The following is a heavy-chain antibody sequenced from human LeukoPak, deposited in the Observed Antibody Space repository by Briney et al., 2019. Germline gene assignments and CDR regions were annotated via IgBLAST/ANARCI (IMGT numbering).Heavy chain of an antibody. CDR2: LSSSGSST. CDR1: GFTFTKYA. V-gene: IGHV3-23*01. D-gene: IGHD4-17*01. J-gene: IGHJ4*02. CDR3: AKVSDYGDYPDY. Sequence: GGSLRLSCAASGFTFTKYAMSWVRQAPGKGLEWVSALSSSGSSTYFADSVKGRFTVSRDNSKNTLFLQMNSLRADDTAVYYCAKVSDYGDYPDYWGQGTLVTVSS.